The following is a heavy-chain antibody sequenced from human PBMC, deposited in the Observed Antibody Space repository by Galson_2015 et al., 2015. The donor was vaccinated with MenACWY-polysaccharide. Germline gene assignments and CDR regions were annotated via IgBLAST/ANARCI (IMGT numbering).Heavy chain of an antibody. V-gene: IGHV3-23*01. CDR1: GFTFSSYA. D-gene: IGHD5-18*01. CDR2: ISGSGGST. J-gene: IGHJ4*02. Sequence: SLRLSCAASGFTFSSYAMSWVRQAPGKGLEWVSAISGSGGSTYYADSVKGRFTISRDNSKNTLYLQMNSLRAEDTAVYYCAKSAWVDTAMVTPGYYFDYWGQGTLVTVSS. CDR3: AKSAWVDTAMVTPGYYFDY.